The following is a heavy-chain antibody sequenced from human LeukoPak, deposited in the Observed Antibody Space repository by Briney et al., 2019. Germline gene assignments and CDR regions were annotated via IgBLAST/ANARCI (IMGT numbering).Heavy chain of an antibody. CDR2: ISAYNGNT. CDR3: ARAKSGYFDWLSDFDY. CDR1: GYTFISYG. J-gene: IGHJ4*02. Sequence: GASVKVSCKASGYTFISYGISWVRQAPGQGLEWMGWISAYNGNTNYAQKLQGRVTMTTDTSTSTAYMELRSLRSDDTAVYYCARAKSGYFDWLSDFDYWGQGTLVTVSS. V-gene: IGHV1-18*04. D-gene: IGHD3-9*01.